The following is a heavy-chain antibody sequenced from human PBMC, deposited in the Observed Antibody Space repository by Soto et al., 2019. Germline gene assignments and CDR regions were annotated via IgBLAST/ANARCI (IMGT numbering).Heavy chain of an antibody. V-gene: IGHV1-69*02. J-gene: IGHJ5*02. CDR2: IIPILDMV. Sequence: QVQLVQSGAEVKKPGSSVNVSCKASGGTFSTYSIGWVRQAPGQGLEWMGRIIPILDMVNYAQKFQDRVTITAXKSTXTAXMGLXXXXSDDTAVXYXXXGXXXXXXXDXGLNWFDPWGQGTLVTVSS. CDR3: XXGXXXXXXXDXGLNWFDP. CDR1: GGTFSTYS.